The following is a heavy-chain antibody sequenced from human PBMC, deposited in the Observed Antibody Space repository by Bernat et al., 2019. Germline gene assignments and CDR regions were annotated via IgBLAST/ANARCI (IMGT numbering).Heavy chain of an antibody. CDR3: ARGFYYDFWSGYSNFDY. D-gene: IGHD3-3*01. Sequence: VQLVESGAEVKKPGASVKVSCKASGYTFTSYDINWVRQATGQGLEWMGWMNPNSGNTGYAQKFQGRVTMTRNTSISTAYMELSSLRSEDTAVYYCARGFYYDFWSGYSNFDYWGQGTLVTVSS. CDR2: MNPNSGNT. J-gene: IGHJ4*02. V-gene: IGHV1-8*01. CDR1: GYTFTSYD.